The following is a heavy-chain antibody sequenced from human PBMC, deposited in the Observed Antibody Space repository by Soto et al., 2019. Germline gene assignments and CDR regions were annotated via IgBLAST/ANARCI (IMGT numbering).Heavy chain of an antibody. V-gene: IGHV1-3*01. J-gene: IGHJ6*02. CDR2: INAGNGNT. CDR1: GYTFTTYA. CDR3: ARDIGYPLYGMDV. D-gene: IGHD6-25*01. Sequence: ASVKVSCKASGYTFTTYAMHWVRQAPGQRLEWMGWINAGNGNTKYSQKFQGRVTITRDTSATTAYMELSSLRSEDSAVYYCARDIGYPLYGMDVWGQGTTVTVSS.